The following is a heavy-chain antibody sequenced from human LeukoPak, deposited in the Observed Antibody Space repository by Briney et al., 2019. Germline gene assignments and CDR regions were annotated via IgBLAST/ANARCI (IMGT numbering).Heavy chain of an antibody. CDR1: KFTFSDYS. V-gene: IGHV3-21*01. CDR2: ISSIRNYI. CDR3: ARARDNYDISSFSALDY. Sequence: GGSLRLSCAASKFTFSDYSMSWVRQAPGKRLEWVSSISSIRNYIYYADSVKGRFTVSRDNAKNSLYLQMNSLRAEDTAVYYCARARDNYDISSFSALDYWGQGTLVTVSS. D-gene: IGHD3-22*01. J-gene: IGHJ4*02.